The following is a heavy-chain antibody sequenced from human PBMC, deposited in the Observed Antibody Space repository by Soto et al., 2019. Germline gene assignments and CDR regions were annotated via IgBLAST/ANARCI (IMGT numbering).Heavy chain of an antibody. D-gene: IGHD2-15*01. CDR1: GGTFSSYA. J-gene: IGHJ4*02. Sequence: QVQLVQSGAEVKKPGSSVKVSCKASGGTFSSYAISWVRHAPGQGLEWMGGVIPIFGTANYAQKFQGRVTITADKSTTTAYTGLRSLRSEDTAVYYCAMTANQYWSGGSCYQFDYWGQGTLVTVSS. CDR3: AMTANQYWSGGSCYQFDY. CDR2: VIPIFGTA. V-gene: IGHV1-69*06.